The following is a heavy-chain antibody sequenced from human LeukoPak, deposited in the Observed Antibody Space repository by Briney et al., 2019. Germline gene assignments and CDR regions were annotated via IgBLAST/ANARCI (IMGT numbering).Heavy chain of an antibody. D-gene: IGHD6-6*01. CDR1: GFTFGDYA. CDR2: IRSKAYGGTT. J-gene: IGHJ3*02. Sequence: GGSLRLSCTASGFTFGDYAMSWVRQAPGKGLEWVGFIRSKAYGGTTEYAASVKGRFTISRDDYKSIAYLQMNSLKTEDTAVYYCTRSRRYSSSSGTFAFDIWGQGTMVTVSS. V-gene: IGHV3-49*04. CDR3: TRSRRYSSSSGTFAFDI.